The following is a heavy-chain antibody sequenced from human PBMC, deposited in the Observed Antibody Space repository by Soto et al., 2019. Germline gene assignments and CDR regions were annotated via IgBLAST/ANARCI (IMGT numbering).Heavy chain of an antibody. CDR2: IYPGDSDT. D-gene: IGHD3-22*01. CDR1: GYSFTSYW. CDR3: ARQGSDSSGYGLGDV. J-gene: IGHJ6*02. Sequence: VGSLKISCSGSGYSFTSYWIGWFRQMPWKGLEWMGIIYPGDSDTRYSPSLQGQVTISADKSISTAYLQWSSLKASDTAMYYCARQGSDSSGYGLGDVWGQGTTVTVCS. V-gene: IGHV5-51*01.